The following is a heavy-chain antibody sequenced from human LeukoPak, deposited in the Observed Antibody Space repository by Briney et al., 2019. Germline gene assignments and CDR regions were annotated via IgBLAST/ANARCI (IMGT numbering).Heavy chain of an antibody. J-gene: IGHJ4*02. CDR1: GFTFSSYW. CDR2: ISGSGAGT. CDR3: AKDLTYTSGWLLHY. Sequence: GGSLRLSCAASGFTFSSYWMNWVRQAPGKGLERVSGISGSGAGTYYADSVKGRFTISRDNSKNTLYLQMNSLRAEDTAVYYCAKDLTYTSGWLLHYWGQGTLVTVSS. V-gene: IGHV3-23*01. D-gene: IGHD6-19*01.